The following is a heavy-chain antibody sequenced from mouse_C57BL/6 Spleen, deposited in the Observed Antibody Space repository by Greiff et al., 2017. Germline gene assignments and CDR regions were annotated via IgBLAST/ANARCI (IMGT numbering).Heavy chain of an antibody. V-gene: IGHV2-5*01. CDR2: IWRGGST. CDR1: GFSLTSYG. D-gene: IGHD2-3*01. J-gene: IGHJ3*01. Sequence: QVHVKQSGPGLVQPSQSLSITCTVSGFSLTSYGVNWVRQSPGKGLEWLGVIWRGGSTDYNAAFMSRLSITKANSKSQVFFKMNSLQADDTAIYYCAKGEGGYYVWFAYWGQGNLVTVS. CDR3: AKGEGGYYVWFAY.